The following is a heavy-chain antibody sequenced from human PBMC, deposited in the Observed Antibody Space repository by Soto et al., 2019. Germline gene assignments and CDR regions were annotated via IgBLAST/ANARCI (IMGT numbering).Heavy chain of an antibody. J-gene: IGHJ6*02. CDR2: IDWDDDK. D-gene: IGHD3-22*01. CDR1: GFSLSTSGMC. Sequence: SGPTLVNPTQTLTLTCTFSGFSLSTSGMCVSWIRQPPGKALEWLARIDWDDDKYYSTSLKTRLTISKDTSKNQVVLTMTNMDPVDTATYYCARIGYDSSGYYYYYGMDVWGQGTTVTVSS. CDR3: ARIGYDSSGYYYYYGMDV. V-gene: IGHV2-70*11.